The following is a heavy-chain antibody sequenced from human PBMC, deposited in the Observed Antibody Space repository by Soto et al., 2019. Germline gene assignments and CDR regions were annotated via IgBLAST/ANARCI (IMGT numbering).Heavy chain of an antibody. CDR2: IYYSGST. D-gene: IGHD1-26*01. Sequence: SETLSLTCTVSGGSISSYYWSWIRQPPGKGLEWIGYIYYSGSTNYNPSLKSRVTISVDTSKNKFSLKLCSVTAADMALYYFARGSTHRGVGHWFDPWGQGTLVTVSS. CDR1: GGSISSYY. J-gene: IGHJ5*02. V-gene: IGHV4-59*08. CDR3: ARGSTHRGVGHWFDP.